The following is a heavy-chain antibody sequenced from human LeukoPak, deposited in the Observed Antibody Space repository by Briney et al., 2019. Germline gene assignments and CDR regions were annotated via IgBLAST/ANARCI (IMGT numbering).Heavy chain of an antibody. V-gene: IGHV4-31*03. CDR2: IYYSGST. CDR3: ARDEAGAIAAAGTSWFVP. Sequence: SETLSLTCTVSGGSISSGGYYWSWIRQHPGKGLEWIGYIYYSGSTYYNPSLKGRFTISVDTSKNQFSLKLSSVTAADTAVYYCARDEAGAIAAAGTSWFVPWGQGTLVTVSS. J-gene: IGHJ5*02. CDR1: GGSISSGGYY. D-gene: IGHD6-13*01.